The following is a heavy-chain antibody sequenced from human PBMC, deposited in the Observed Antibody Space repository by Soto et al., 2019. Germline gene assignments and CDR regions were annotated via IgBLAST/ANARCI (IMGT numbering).Heavy chain of an antibody. Sequence: AWGALSLTCTVSGGSISSSSYYWGWIRQPPGKGLEWIGSIYYSGSTYYNPSLKSRVTISVDTSKNQFSLKLSSVTAADTAVYYCATNYAYYYYYGMDVWGQGTTVTVSS. CDR1: GGSISSSSYY. V-gene: IGHV4-39*01. J-gene: IGHJ6*02. D-gene: IGHD4-4*01. CDR2: IYYSGST. CDR3: ATNYAYYYYYGMDV.